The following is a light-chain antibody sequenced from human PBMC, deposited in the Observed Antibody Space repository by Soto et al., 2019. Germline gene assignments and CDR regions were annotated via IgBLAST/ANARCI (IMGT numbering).Light chain of an antibody. Sequence: QSALTQPASVSGSPGQSINISCTGTSSDGGGYNYVSWYQQHPGKAPKLMIDDVANRPSGVSNRFSGSTSGNTASLTISGLQAEEDADYYLRSYTSSSTVVFGGGTKLTVL. CDR3: RSYTSSSTVV. CDR2: DVA. V-gene: IGLV2-14*01. CDR1: SSDGGGYNY. J-gene: IGLJ2*01.